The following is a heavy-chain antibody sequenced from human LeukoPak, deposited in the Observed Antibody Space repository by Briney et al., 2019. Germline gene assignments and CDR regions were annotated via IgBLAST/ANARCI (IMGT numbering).Heavy chain of an antibody. CDR2: IYPRDGST. Sequence: ASVKVSCKASGCTFTNNYLHWVRQAPGQGLEWMGMIYPRDGSTSYAQNFQGRVTVTRDTSTTTVHMELRGLRSEDTAVYYCARDQEGFDYWGQGTVVTVSS. J-gene: IGHJ4*02. V-gene: IGHV1-46*01. CDR3: ARDQEGFDY. CDR1: GCTFTNNY.